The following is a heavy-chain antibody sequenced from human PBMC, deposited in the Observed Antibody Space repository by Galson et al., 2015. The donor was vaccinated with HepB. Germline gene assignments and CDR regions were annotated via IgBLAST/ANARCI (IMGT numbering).Heavy chain of an antibody. J-gene: IGHJ6*02. CDR1: GFTFSSYW. D-gene: IGHD3-10*01. V-gene: IGHV3-7*03. CDR2: IKQDGSEK. Sequence: SLRLSCAASGFTFSSYWMSWVRQAPGKGLEWVANIKQDGSEKYYVDSVKGRFTISRDNAKNSLYLQMNSLRAEDTAVYYCARDRYYGSGSYYNVFWYYYYYGMDVWGQGTTVTVSS. CDR3: ARDRYYGSGSYYNVFWYYYYYGMDV.